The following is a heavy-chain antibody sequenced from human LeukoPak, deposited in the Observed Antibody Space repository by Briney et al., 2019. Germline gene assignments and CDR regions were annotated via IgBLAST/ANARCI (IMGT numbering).Heavy chain of an antibody. Sequence: GGPLRLSCAASGFTFSSYSMNWVRQAPGKGLEWVSSISSSSSYIYYADSVKGRFTISRDNAKNSLYLQMNSLRAEDTAVYYCARDPPQSIAVAGIDFDYWGQGTLVTVSS. J-gene: IGHJ4*02. CDR2: ISSSSSYI. CDR3: ARDPPQSIAVAGIDFDY. CDR1: GFTFSSYS. V-gene: IGHV3-21*01. D-gene: IGHD6-19*01.